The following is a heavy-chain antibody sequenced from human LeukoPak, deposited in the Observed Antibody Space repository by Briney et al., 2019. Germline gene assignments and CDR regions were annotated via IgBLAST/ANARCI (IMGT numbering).Heavy chain of an antibody. CDR1: GGTFSSYA. CDR2: IIPIFGTA. J-gene: IGHJ6*03. V-gene: IGHV1-69*13. CDR3: ARAVWGSSSWPTQYYYYYYMDV. Sequence: ASVKVSCKASGGTFSSYAIRWVRQPPSRGLEWMGLIIPIFGTANYAQKFQGRVTITADESTSTAYMELSSLRSEDTAVYYCARAVWGSSSWPTQYYYYYYMDVWGKGTTVTVSS. D-gene: IGHD6-13*01.